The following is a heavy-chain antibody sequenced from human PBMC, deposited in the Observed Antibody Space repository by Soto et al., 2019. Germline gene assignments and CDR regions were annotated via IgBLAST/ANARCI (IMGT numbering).Heavy chain of an antibody. CDR1: GGTFSSYT. CDR3: ARVRGQLQLLAMDV. D-gene: IGHD6-13*01. J-gene: IGHJ6*04. Sequence: QVQLVQSGAEVKKPGSSVKVSCKASGGTFSSYTISWVRQAPGQGLEWMGRIIPILGIANYAQKFQGRVTITADKSTSTAYMELSSLRSEDTAVYYCARVRGQLQLLAMDVWGKGPTVTVSS. CDR2: IIPILGIA. V-gene: IGHV1-69*02.